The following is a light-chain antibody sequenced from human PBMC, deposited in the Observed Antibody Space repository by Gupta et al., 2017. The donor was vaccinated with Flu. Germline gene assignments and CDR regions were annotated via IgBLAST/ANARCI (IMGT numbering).Light chain of an antibody. V-gene: IGKV4-1*01. CDR2: RAS. CDR3: QQCSSTPFT. CDR1: QSVLYSCNNKNY. J-gene: IGKJ4*01. Sequence: LGERATINCKTSQSVLYSCNNKNYLPWYQQKPGQPPKLLIYRASTRESGVPDRFSGSGSGTYFTLTISSLQADDVAVYYCQQCSSTPFTFGGGTKVEIK.